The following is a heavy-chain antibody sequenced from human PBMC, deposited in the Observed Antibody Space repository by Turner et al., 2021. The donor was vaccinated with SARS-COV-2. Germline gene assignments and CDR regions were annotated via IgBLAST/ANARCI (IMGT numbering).Heavy chain of an antibody. J-gene: IGHJ4*02. CDR1: GFTFSSFY. D-gene: IGHD1-7*01. CDR3: AKEGAENYYFDC. V-gene: IGHV3-30*18. CDR2: MTFDGSNT. Sequence: VPVVESGGVVVQPERSLRLSCAASGFTFSSFYMHWVRQAPGKGLEWVAFMTFDGSNTHYTDSVKGRFTISRDSSKNTLYLQMASLRTEDTAVYYCAKEGAENYYFDCWGQGTLVTVSS.